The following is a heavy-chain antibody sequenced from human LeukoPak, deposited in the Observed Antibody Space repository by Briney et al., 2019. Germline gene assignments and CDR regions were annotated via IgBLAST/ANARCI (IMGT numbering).Heavy chain of an antibody. D-gene: IGHD1-7*01. CDR2: IASNTDGGTT. Sequence: PGGSLRLSCAASHFTFTNRWMNWVRQAPGKGLEWVGRIASNTDGGTTDYAAPVKGRFTISRDDSKNALYLQMNSLKTEDTALYYCTTRTTTTIYWGQGTLVTVSP. V-gene: IGHV3-15*07. J-gene: IGHJ4*02. CDR1: HFTFTNRW. CDR3: TTRTTTTIY.